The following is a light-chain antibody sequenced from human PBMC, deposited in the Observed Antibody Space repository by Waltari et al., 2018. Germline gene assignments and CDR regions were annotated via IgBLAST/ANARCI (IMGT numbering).Light chain of an antibody. CDR1: KSVLYSSNNKNY. V-gene: IGKV4-1*01. CDR3: QQYYSTPFT. CDR2: WAS. Sequence: DILLTQSPDSLAVSLGERAPIHCESSKSVLYSSNNKNYLACYQQKPRPPPKLLIYWASTRESGVPDRFSGSGSATDFTLTSSILQAEDGAVYYCQQYYSTPFTFGQGTRLEIK. J-gene: IGKJ5*01.